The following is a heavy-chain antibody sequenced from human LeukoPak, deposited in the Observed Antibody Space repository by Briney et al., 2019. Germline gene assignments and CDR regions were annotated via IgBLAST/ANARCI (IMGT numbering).Heavy chain of an antibody. CDR2: ISSSSSYI. V-gene: IGHV3-21*01. CDR3: ARDSSGWYDHYFDY. Sequence: PGGSLRLSCAASGFTFSSYSMNWVRQAPGKGLEWVSSISSSSSYIYYADSVKGRFTISRDNAKNSLYLQMNSLRAEDTAVYYCARDSSGWYDHYFDYWGQGTLVTVSS. CDR1: GFTFSSYS. J-gene: IGHJ4*02. D-gene: IGHD6-19*01.